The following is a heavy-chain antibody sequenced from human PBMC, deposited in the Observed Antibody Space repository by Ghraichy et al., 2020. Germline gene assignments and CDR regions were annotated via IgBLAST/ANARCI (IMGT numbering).Heavy chain of an antibody. CDR2: INHSGST. V-gene: IGHV4-34*01. J-gene: IGHJ5*02. Sequence: ETLSLTCAVYGGSFSGYYWSWIRQPPGKGLEWIGEINHSGSTNYNPSLKSRVTISVDTSKNQFSLKLSSVTAADTAVYYCARGIPLLLWVTTGWFDPWGQGTLVTVSS. CDR1: GGSFSGYY. D-gene: IGHD4-11*01. CDR3: ARGIPLLLWVTTGWFDP.